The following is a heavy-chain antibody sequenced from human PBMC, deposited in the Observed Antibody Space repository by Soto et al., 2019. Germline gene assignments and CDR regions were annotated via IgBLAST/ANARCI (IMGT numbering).Heavy chain of an antibody. Sequence: QVQLVQSGAEVKKPGSSVKVSCKASGGTFSSYAISWVRQAPGQGLEWMGGIIPIFGTANYAQKFQGRVTITADESTSTAYMELSSLRSEDTAVYYCASRSCTMVRGVMSGSFDYGMDVWGQGTTVTVSS. V-gene: IGHV1-69*01. J-gene: IGHJ6*02. CDR1: GGTFSSYA. CDR2: IIPIFGTA. CDR3: ASRSCTMVRGVMSGSFDYGMDV. D-gene: IGHD3-10*01.